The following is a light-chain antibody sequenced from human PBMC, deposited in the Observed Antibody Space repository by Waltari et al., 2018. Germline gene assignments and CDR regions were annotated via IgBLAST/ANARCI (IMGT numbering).Light chain of an antibody. CDR2: EAS. Sequence: EIVLTQSPATLSLSPGERPTLSCRASQSVSNYLAWYQQKPGQAPRLLIYEASNRATGIPARFSGSGSGTDFTLTISSLEPEDFAVYYCQQRSNWPPGITFGGGTKVEIK. CDR3: QQRSNWPPGIT. J-gene: IGKJ4*01. V-gene: IGKV3-11*01. CDR1: QSVSNY.